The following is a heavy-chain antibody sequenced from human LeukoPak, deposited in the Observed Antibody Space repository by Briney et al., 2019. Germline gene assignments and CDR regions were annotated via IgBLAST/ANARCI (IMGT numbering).Heavy chain of an antibody. Sequence: SETLSLTCTVSGCSISSYYWSWIRQPAGKGLEWIGRIYTSGSTNYNPSLKSRVTMSVDTSKNQFSLKLTSVTAADTALYYCARASYRSRGYHYYLDVWGKGTTVTVSS. CDR3: ARASYRSRGYHYYLDV. CDR1: GCSISSYY. CDR2: IYTSGST. D-gene: IGHD4-11*01. J-gene: IGHJ6*03. V-gene: IGHV4-4*07.